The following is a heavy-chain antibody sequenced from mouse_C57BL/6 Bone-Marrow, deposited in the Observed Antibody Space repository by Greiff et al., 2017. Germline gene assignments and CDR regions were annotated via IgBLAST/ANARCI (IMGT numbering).Heavy chain of an antibody. Sequence: QVQLQQPGAELVRPGTSVKLSCKASGYTFTSYWMHWVKQRPGQGLEWIGVIDPSDSYTTYNQKFKGKATLTVDTSSSTAYMQLRSLTSEDSAVYYCARLDYWGQGTSVTVSS. CDR1: GYTFTSYW. CDR2: IDPSDSYT. J-gene: IGHJ4*01. CDR3: ARLDY. V-gene: IGHV1-59*01.